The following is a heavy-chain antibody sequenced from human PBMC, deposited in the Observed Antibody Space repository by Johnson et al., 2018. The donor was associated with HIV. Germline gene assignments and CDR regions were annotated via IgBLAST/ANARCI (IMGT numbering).Heavy chain of an antibody. CDR3: AREAYAAGAFDI. D-gene: IGHD3-16*01. CDR1: GVIVSTKY. V-gene: IGHV3-66*01. CDR2: IYSGGST. Sequence: VQLVESGGGLVQPGGSLRLSCAAAGVIVSTKYISWVRQAPGKGLEWVSVIYSGGSTYYADYVKGRFTISRDNSKNTLYLQMNSLRAEDTAVYYCAREAYAAGAFDIWGQGTMVTVSS. J-gene: IGHJ3*02.